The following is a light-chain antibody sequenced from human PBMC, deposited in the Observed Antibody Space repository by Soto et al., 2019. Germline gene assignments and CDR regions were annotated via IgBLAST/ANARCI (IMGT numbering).Light chain of an antibody. V-gene: IGLV2-14*03. J-gene: IGLJ2*01. CDR1: SSDVGAYKY. CDR3: SSYTSSRSVV. Sequence: QSVLTQPASVSGSPGQSITISCTGTSSDVGAYKYVSWYQQHSGKAPKLMIYDVSDRPSGVSRRFSGSKSGNTASLTISGLQAEDEADYYCSSYTSSRSVVFGGGTKVTVL. CDR2: DVS.